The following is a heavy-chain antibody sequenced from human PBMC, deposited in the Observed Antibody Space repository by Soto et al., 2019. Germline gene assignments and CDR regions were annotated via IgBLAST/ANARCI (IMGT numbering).Heavy chain of an antibody. V-gene: IGHV4-4*02. CDR3: ARDPANPNYYYYGMDV. CDR1: GGSISSSNW. Sequence: SETLSLTCAVSGGSISSSNWWSWVRQPPGKGLEWIGEIYHSGSTNYNPSLKSQVTISVDKSKNQFSLKLSSVTAADTAVYYCARDPANPNYYYYGMDVWGQGTTVT. CDR2: IYHSGST. J-gene: IGHJ6*02.